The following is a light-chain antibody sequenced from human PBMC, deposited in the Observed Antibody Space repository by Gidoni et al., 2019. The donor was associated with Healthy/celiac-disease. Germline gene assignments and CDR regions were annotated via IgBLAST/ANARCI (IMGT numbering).Light chain of an antibody. J-gene: IGLJ2*01. CDR3: SSYTSSSTPHGV. CDR2: EVS. CDR1: SSDVGGYNY. Sequence: QSALTQPASVSGFPGHSITISCTGTSSDVGGYNYVSWYQQHPGKAPKLMIYEVSNRPSGGSNRFSGSKSGNTASLTISGLQAEDEADYYCSSYTSSSTPHGVFGGGTKLTGL. V-gene: IGLV2-14*01.